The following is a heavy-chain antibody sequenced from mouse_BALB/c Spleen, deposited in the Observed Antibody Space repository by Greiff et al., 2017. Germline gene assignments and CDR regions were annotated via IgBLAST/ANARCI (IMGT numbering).Heavy chain of an antibody. J-gene: IGHJ2*01. D-gene: IGHD4-1*01. V-gene: IGHV5-17*02. CDR3: ARLTGDY. CDR1: GFTFSSFG. Sequence: EVKLMESGGGLVQPGGSRKLSCAASGFTFSSFGMHWVRQAPEKGLEWVAYISSGSSTIYYADTVKGRFTISRDNPKNTLFLQMTSLRSEDTAMYYCARLTGDYWGQGTTLTVSS. CDR2: ISSGSSTI.